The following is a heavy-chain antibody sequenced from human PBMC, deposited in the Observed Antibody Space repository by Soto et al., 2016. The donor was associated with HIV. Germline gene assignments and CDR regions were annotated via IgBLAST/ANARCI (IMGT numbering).Heavy chain of an antibody. CDR1: GFTFSDFG. D-gene: IGHD5-12*01. CDR3: ASPFDDSGYELDY. J-gene: IGHJ4*02. CDR2: IWSDGSDK. Sequence: VQLVESGGGVVQTGTSLRLSCSVSGFTFSDFGMHWVRQAPGKGLEWVAVIWSDGSDKYYADSVKGRFTISRDNSKKKVFLQMNSLRVEDTAIYYCASPFDDSGYELDYVGQGTLVTVSS. V-gene: IGHV3-33*01.